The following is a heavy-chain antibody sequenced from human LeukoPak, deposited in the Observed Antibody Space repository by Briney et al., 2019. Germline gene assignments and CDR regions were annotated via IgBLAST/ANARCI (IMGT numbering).Heavy chain of an antibody. CDR1: GFTFSSYA. V-gene: IGHV3-23*01. J-gene: IGHJ3*02. CDR3: ARDRAFPNDVFDI. D-gene: IGHD2/OR15-2a*01. Sequence: GGSLRLSCAASGFTFSSYAMHWVRQAPGKGLEWVSAIHGTDGRTWYPDSVKGRCTISRDNSRNTLYLQLNSLRAEDTAVYYCARDRAFPNDVFDIWGQGTMVSVSS. CDR2: IHGTDGRT.